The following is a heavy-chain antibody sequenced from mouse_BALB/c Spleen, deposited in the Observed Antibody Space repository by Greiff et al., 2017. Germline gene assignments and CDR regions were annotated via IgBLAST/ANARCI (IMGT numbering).Heavy chain of an antibody. D-gene: IGHD2-14*01. Sequence: EVQGVESGGGLVQPGGSRKLSCAASGFTFSSFGMHWVRQAPEKGLEWVAYISSGSSTIYYADTVKGRFTISRDNPKNTLFLQMTSLRSEDTAMYYCAREGYYRYDGYAMDYWGQGTSVTVSS. CDR1: GFTFSSFG. J-gene: IGHJ4*01. V-gene: IGHV5-17*02. CDR3: AREGYYRYDGYAMDY. CDR2: ISSGSSTI.